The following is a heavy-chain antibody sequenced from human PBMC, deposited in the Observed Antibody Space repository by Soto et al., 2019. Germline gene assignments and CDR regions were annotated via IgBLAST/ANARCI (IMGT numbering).Heavy chain of an antibody. CDR1: GLSISDYA. J-gene: IGHJ4*02. CDR3: AKDGIRKDDY. CDR2: ISDSGTRT. Sequence: GGALSLSCSASGLSISDYAMSWVRRAPGKWLEWVSSISDSGTRTFYADSVKGRFAISRDTSKNTVYMQMNNLRAEDTALYYCAKDGIRKDDYWGQGTVVTVSS. V-gene: IGHV3-23*01.